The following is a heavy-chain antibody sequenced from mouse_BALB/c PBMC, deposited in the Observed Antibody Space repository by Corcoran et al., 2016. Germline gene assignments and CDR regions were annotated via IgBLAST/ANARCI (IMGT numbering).Heavy chain of an antibody. V-gene: IGHV14-3*02. D-gene: IGHD1-1*02. Sequence: EVQLQQSGAELVKPGASVKLSCTASGFNINDTYMHWVKQRPEQGLEWIGRIDPANGNTKYDPKFQGKATITADTSSNTAYLQLSSLTSEDTAVYYCARRVYGDWYFDVWGAGTTVTVSS. CDR3: ARRVYGDWYFDV. J-gene: IGHJ1*01. CDR1: GFNINDTY. CDR2: IDPANGNT.